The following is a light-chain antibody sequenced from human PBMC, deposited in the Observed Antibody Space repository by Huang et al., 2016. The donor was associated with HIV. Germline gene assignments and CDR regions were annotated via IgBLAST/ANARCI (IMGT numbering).Light chain of an antibody. CDR2: DAS. Sequence: QMTQSPSSLSASIGDKVTITCQATQDIARFLNWYQQKPGQAPKLLIYDASTLQTGVPSRFSGSGSGTDFSFTINSLQPEDIATYYCQQYDGLPPWTFGQGTKVEIQ. CDR3: QQYDGLPPWT. CDR1: QDIARF. J-gene: IGKJ1*01. V-gene: IGKV1-33*01.